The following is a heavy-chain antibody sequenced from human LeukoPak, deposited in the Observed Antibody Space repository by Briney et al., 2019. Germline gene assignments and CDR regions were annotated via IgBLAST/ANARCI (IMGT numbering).Heavy chain of an antibody. J-gene: IGHJ6*03. V-gene: IGHV4-39*01. CDR2: VFHTGSP. Sequence: SETLSLTCTISGGSISSGNYYWGWIRRPPGKGLDWIGTVFHTGSPHYNPSLKSRVTVSVDTSRNQFSLELSSVTAADTAVYYCARHPRLYSNYGYYYFYCMDIWGKGTTVTVSS. CDR1: GGSISSGNYY. CDR3: ARHPRLYSNYGYYYFYCMDI. D-gene: IGHD4-11*01.